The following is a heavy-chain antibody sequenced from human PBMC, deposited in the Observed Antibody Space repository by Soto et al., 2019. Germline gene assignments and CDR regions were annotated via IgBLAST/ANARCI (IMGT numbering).Heavy chain of an antibody. J-gene: IGHJ2*01. CDR2: IKQDGTGK. D-gene: IGHD1-26*01. CDR3: SSEGASCFDL. Sequence: EVQLVESGGGLVQSGGSLRLSCAASGFSFSSYWMSWVRQAPGKGLEWVAKIKQDGTGKYYVDSVQGRFTISRDNAQNALYLQMSTLRYEDTAVYYCSSEGASCFDLLCRGTLVCVSS. CDR1: GFSFSSYW. V-gene: IGHV3-7*01.